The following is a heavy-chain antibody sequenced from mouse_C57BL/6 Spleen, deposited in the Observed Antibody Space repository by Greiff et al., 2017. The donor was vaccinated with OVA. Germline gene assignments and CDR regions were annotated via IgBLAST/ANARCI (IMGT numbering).Heavy chain of an antibody. Sequence: EVQLQQSGAELVKPGASVKLSCTASGFNIKDYYMHWVKQRTEKGLEWIGRIDPEAGATKYAPKFQGKGTITADTSSNTAYLQLSSLTSEDTAYYDCARGDEYGYWYFDVWGTGTTVTVSS. J-gene: IGHJ1*03. V-gene: IGHV14-2*01. CDR2: IDPEAGAT. D-gene: IGHD5-1*01. CDR1: GFNIKDYY. CDR3: ARGDEYGYWYFDV.